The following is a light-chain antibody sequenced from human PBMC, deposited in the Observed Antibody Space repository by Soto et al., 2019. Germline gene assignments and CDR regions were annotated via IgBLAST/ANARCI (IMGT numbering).Light chain of an antibody. Sequence: EIVLTQSPASLSLSPGERATLSCRASQSVSTYLAWYQQKPGQAPRLLIYDASNRATGIPARFSGSESGTDFTLTISSLEPEDFAVYYCQQRSSWPQTFGQGTKVEIK. CDR3: QQRSSWPQT. J-gene: IGKJ1*01. CDR2: DAS. CDR1: QSVSTY. V-gene: IGKV3-11*01.